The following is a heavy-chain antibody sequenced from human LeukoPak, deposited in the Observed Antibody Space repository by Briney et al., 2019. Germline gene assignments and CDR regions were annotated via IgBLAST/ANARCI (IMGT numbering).Heavy chain of an antibody. D-gene: IGHD1-26*01. Sequence: GGSLRLSCAASGFTFSSSAMSWVRQVPGKGLEWVSGIKGDGSSTDYADSVKGRFTISRDNAKNTLLLQMNSLRAEDTAVYYCVRDGVGAPPFDYWGQGVLVTVSS. J-gene: IGHJ4*02. V-gene: IGHV3-74*01. CDR2: IKGDGSST. CDR3: VRDGVGAPPFDY. CDR1: GFTFSSSA.